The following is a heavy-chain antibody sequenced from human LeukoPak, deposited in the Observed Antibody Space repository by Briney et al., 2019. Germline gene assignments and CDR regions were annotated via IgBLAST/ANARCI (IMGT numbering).Heavy chain of an antibody. CDR3: ARVGPYDILTVYSPLHY. Sequence: ASVKVSCKTSGYTFTSYAISWVRQAPGQGLECMGWISTYTGNTDYAQKLQGRVTMTTDTSTSTAYMELRSLSSDDTAVYYCARVGPYDILTVYSPLHYWGQGTLVTVSS. CDR2: ISTYTGNT. V-gene: IGHV1-18*01. J-gene: IGHJ4*02. CDR1: GYTFTSYA. D-gene: IGHD3-9*01.